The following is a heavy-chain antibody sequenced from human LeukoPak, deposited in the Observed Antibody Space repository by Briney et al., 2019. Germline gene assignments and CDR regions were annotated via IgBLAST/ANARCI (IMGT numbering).Heavy chain of an antibody. CDR2: ISGSGGST. Sequence: GGSLRLSCAASGFTFSSYAMSWVRQAPGKGLEWVSAISGSGGSTYYADSVKGRFTISRDNSKNTLYLQMNSLKIEDKGVYYCWYAPEYWGQGTLVTVSS. CDR3: WYAPEY. J-gene: IGHJ4*02. V-gene: IGHV3-23*01. D-gene: IGHD6-13*01. CDR1: GFTFSSYA.